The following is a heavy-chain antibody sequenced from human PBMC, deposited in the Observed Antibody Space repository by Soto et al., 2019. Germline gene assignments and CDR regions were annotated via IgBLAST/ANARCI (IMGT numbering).Heavy chain of an antibody. CDR3: AKGPRGPEV. CDR1: GFTFSSYA. D-gene: IGHD2-15*01. V-gene: IGHV3-23*01. CDR2: ISNSGADT. Sequence: GGSLRLSCATSGFTFSSYAMGWVRQAPGKGLEWVSGISNSGADTYYADSVKGRFTISRDNSKNTLYLQMNSLRAEDTAIYYCAKGPRGPEVWGQGTLVTVSS. J-gene: IGHJ4*02.